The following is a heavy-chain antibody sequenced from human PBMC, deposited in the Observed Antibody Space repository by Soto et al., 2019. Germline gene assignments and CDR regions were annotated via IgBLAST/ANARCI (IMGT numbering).Heavy chain of an antibody. J-gene: IGHJ5*02. D-gene: IGHD6-13*01. CDR2: MNPNSGNT. V-gene: IGHV1-8*01. Sequence: QVQLVQSGAEVKKPGASVKVSCKASGYTFTSYDINWVRQATGQGLEWMGWMNPNSGNTGYAQKFQGRVTMTRNTXXXXXXXXXXXXXXXDTAVYYXAREQQVRGFDPWGQGTLVTVSS. CDR1: GYTFTSYD. CDR3: AREQQVRGFDP.